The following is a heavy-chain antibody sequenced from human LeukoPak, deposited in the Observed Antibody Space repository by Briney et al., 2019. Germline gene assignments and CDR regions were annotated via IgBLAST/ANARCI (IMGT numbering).Heavy chain of an antibody. Sequence: GGSLRLSCAASGFTFSSYWMHWVRQAPGKGLVWVSRINSDGSSTTYADSVKGRFTISRDNSKNTLYLQMNSLRAEDTAVYYCASDGYGSSWYFDYWGQGTLVTVSS. J-gene: IGHJ4*02. CDR1: GFTFSSYW. CDR3: ASDGYGSSWYFDY. CDR2: INSDGSST. V-gene: IGHV3-74*01. D-gene: IGHD6-13*01.